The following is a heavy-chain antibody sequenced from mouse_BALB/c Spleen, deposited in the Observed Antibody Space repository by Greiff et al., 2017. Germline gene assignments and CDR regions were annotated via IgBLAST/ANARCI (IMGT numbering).Heavy chain of an antibody. Sequence: EVQLQESGPELVKPGASVKMSCKASGYTFTSYVMHWVKQKPGQGLEWIGYINPYNDGTKYNEKFKGKAKLTSDKSSSTAYMELSSLTSEDSAVYYCARELGLRYFDVWGAGTTVTVSS. CDR1: GYTFTSYV. J-gene: IGHJ1*01. CDR3: ARELGLRYFDV. D-gene: IGHD4-1*01. V-gene: IGHV1-14*01. CDR2: INPYNDGT.